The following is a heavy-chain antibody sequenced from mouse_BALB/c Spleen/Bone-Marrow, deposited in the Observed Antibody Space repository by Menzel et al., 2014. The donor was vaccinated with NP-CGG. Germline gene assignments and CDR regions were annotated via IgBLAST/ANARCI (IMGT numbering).Heavy chain of an antibody. CDR1: GYTFTNYY. CDR2: INPGNGGT. D-gene: IGHD6-2*01. V-gene: IGHV1S81*02. J-gene: IGHJ3*01. Sequence: QVQLQQSGAELVKPGASVKLSCKTSGYTFTNYYIYWVKQRPGQGLEWIGEINPGNGGTNSNERFKSKATLTVDKSSTTAYILLTSLTSEDSAVYYCARGSPYWGQGTLVTVSA. CDR3: ARGSPY.